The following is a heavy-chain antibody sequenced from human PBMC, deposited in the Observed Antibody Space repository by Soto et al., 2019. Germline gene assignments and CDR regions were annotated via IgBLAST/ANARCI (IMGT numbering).Heavy chain of an antibody. J-gene: IGHJ4*02. CDR2: IYPAGPT. V-gene: IGHV3-53*01. Sequence: GGSLRLSCAASGFTVSGMFMNWGREAPGKGLEWVSVIYPAGPTYYADSVKGRFTISGDNSKNTLFLQLNNLRAEDTAVYYSARDADSSGFHYWGPGILVTVSS. CDR3: ARDADSSGFHY. D-gene: IGHD6-19*01. CDR1: GFTVSGMF.